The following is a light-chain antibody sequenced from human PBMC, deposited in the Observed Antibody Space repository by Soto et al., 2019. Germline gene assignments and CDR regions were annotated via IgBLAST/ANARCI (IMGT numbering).Light chain of an antibody. J-gene: IGKJ2*01. V-gene: IGKV3-20*01. Sequence: EIVLTQSPGTLSLSPGERATLSCRASQSVSSSYLTWYQQKPGQAPRLLIYGASTRATGIPDRFRGSGSGTDFKLTISRLEPEDFAVYYCRYRRSSPPYTFGQGTKLEIK. CDR3: RYRRSSPPYT. CDR1: QSVSSSY. CDR2: GAS.